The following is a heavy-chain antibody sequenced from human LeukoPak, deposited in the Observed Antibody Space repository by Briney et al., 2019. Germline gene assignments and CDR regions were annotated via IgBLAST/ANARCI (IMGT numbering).Heavy chain of an antibody. J-gene: IGHJ4*02. D-gene: IGHD2-15*01. V-gene: IGHV3-23*01. Sequence: PGGSFTVSRVGSGFVFNSLCIGWGRQAPGKRLEWVSDISASADNTHYADSVKGRFIIFRDSSKNTVFLQMNSLTVEDTAIYYCATGAASNGRLSHDHWGQRTLVTVSS. CDR1: GFVFNSLC. CDR2: ISASADNT. CDR3: ATGAASNGRLSHDH.